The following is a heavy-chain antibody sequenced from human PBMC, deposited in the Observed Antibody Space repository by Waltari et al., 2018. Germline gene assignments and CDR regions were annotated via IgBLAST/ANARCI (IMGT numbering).Heavy chain of an antibody. D-gene: IGHD3-22*01. CDR2: IDPEDGET. Sequence: QVQLVQSGAEVKKPGASVKVSCKVSGYTLTELSMHWVRQAPGKVLEWMGGIDPEDGETIYAQKLQGRVTKTEDTSTDTAYMELSSLISEYTAVYHWATSPSGFFDYWGQGTLFTVSS. J-gene: IGHJ4*02. V-gene: IGHV1-24*01. CDR3: ATSPSGFFDY. CDR1: GYTLTELS.